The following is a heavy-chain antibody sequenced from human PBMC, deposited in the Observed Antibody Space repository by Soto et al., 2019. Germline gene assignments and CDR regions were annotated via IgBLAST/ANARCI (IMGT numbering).Heavy chain of an antibody. J-gene: IGHJ6*02. Sequence: QVQLQESGPGLVKPSETLSLTCTVSGGSITNYYCSWFRQPPGKGLEWIGYIQYNGYSAYNLSLKRRVTMSMDTSKPQFSLMVESVTATATAVYYCARHGFGPLHGLVDVWGQGTTVIVSS. CDR3: ARHGFGPLHGLVDV. V-gene: IGHV4-59*08. D-gene: IGHD3-10*01. CDR2: IQYNGYS. CDR1: GGSITNYY.